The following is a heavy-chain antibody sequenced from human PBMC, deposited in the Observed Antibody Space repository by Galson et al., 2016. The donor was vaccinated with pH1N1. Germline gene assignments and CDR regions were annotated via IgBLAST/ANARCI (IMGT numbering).Heavy chain of an antibody. CDR1: GFTFSSYA. J-gene: IGHJ4*02. Sequence: SLRLSCAVSGFTFSSYAMTWVRHTPGKGLEWVSSISGSGDSTYYADSVKGRFTISRDNSKNTLYLQMNSLRAEDTAIHYCAKDRGTVVTPYDNWGQGTLVTVSS. V-gene: IGHV3-23*01. CDR2: ISGSGDST. D-gene: IGHD4-23*01. CDR3: AKDRGTVVTPYDN.